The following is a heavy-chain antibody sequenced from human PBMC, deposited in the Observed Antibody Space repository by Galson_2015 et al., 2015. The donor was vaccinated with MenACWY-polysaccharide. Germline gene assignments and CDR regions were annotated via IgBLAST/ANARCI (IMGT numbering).Heavy chain of an antibody. D-gene: IGHD3-3*01. CDR3: ASPRGYDFWSGFPFDYMDV. J-gene: IGHJ6*03. Sequence: SETLSLTCTVSGGSISSSSYYWGWIRQPPGKGLEWIGSIYYSGSTYYNPSLKSRVTISVDTSKNQFSLKLSSVTAADTAVYYCASPRGYDFWSGFPFDYMDVWGKGTTVTVSS. CDR1: GGSISSSSYY. V-gene: IGHV4-39*01. CDR2: IYYSGST.